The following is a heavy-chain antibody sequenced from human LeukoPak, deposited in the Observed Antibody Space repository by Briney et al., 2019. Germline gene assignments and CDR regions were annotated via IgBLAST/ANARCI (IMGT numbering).Heavy chain of an antibody. CDR2: ISGSNGNT. Sequence: ASVKVSCKASGYTFTRYGMSWVRQAPGQGLEWMGWISGSNGNTNYAQKLQGRVTMTTDTSTGAAYMELRSLRSDDTAVYYCARSGRGTYYYFDYWGQGTLVTVSS. CDR1: GYTFTRYG. J-gene: IGHJ4*02. CDR3: ARSGRGTYYYFDY. V-gene: IGHV1-18*01. D-gene: IGHD1-26*01.